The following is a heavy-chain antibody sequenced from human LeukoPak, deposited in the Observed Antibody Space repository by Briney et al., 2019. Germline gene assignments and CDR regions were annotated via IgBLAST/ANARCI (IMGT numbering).Heavy chain of an antibody. Sequence: SVKVSCKASGGTFSSYAISWVRQAPGQGLEWMGGIIPIFGTANYAQKFQGRVTITTDESTSTAYMELSSLRSEDTAVYYCASTGTTIFDYVGYFDYWGQGTLVTVSS. CDR3: ASTGTTIFDYVGYFDY. CDR1: GGTFSSYA. D-gene: IGHD3-3*01. J-gene: IGHJ4*02. V-gene: IGHV1-69*05. CDR2: IIPIFGTA.